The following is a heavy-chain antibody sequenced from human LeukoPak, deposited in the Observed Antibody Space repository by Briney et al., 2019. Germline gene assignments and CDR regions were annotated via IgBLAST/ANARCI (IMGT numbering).Heavy chain of an antibody. CDR1: GYTFTSYG. V-gene: IGHV1-18*01. J-gene: IGHJ4*02. CDR3: AGKNYGYSYLTYDY. D-gene: IGHD5-18*01. CDR2: ISAYNGNT. Sequence: ASVKVSCKASGYTFTSYGISWVRQAPGQGLEWMGWISAYNGNTNYAQKLQGRVTMTTDTSTSTAYMELRSLRSDDTAVYYCAGKNYGYSYLTYDYWGQGTLVTVSS.